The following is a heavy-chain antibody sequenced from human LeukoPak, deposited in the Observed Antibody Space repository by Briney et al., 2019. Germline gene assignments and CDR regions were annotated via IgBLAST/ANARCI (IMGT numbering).Heavy chain of an antibody. D-gene: IGHD4-17*01. CDR2: IYYSGST. J-gene: IGHJ4*02. CDR1: GGSISSGDYY. CDR3: ARGGGYGDHDY. V-gene: IGHV4-30-4*08. Sequence: SETLSLTCTVSGGSISSGDYYWSWIRQPPGKGLEWIGYIYYSGSTYYNPSLKSRVTISVDTSKNQFSLKLSSVSAADTAVYYCARGGGYGDHDYWGQGTLVTVSS.